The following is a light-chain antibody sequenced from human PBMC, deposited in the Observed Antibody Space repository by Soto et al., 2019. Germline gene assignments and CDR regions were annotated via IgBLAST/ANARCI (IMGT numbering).Light chain of an antibody. Sequence: DIVLTQSPATLSLSPGDRATLSCRASQGVSSYLAWYQQKPGKAPRLLIYDASNRATGIPARFSGSGSGTDFTLTISSLEPEDFAVYYCQQRSNWPLTFGGGTKVEIK. CDR1: QGVSSY. J-gene: IGKJ4*01. CDR2: DAS. V-gene: IGKV3-11*01. CDR3: QQRSNWPLT.